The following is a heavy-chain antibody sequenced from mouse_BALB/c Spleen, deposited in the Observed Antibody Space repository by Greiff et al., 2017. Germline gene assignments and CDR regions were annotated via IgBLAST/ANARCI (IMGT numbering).Heavy chain of an antibody. J-gene: IGHJ3*01. V-gene: IGHV2-9*02. CDR1: GFSLTSYG. Sequence: VKLMESGPGLVAPSQSLSITCTVSGFSLTSYGVHWVRQPPGKGLEWLGVIWAGGSTNYNSALMSRLSISKDNSKSQVFLKMNSLQTDDTAMYYCARKIDYYGSSPFAYWGQGTLVTVSA. CDR3: ARKIDYYGSSPFAY. CDR2: IWAGGST. D-gene: IGHD1-1*01.